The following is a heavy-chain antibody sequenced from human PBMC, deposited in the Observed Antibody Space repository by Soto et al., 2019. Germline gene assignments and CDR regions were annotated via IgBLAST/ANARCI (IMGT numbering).Heavy chain of an antibody. V-gene: IGHV4-30-2*01. CDR2: IYHSGST. CDR3: ARGYDFWSGGFDP. CDR1: GGSISSGGYS. Sequence: SETLSLTCAVSGGSISSGGYSWSWIRQPPGEGLEWIGYIYHSGSTYYNPSLKSRVTISVDRSKNQFSLKLSSVTAADTAVYYCARGYDFWSGGFDPWGQGTLVTVSS. D-gene: IGHD3-3*01. J-gene: IGHJ5*02.